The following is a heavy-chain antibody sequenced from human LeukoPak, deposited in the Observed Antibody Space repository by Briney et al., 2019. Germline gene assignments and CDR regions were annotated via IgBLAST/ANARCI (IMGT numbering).Heavy chain of an antibody. CDR2: IYYSGST. CDR1: GGSISSSSYY. Sequence: PSETLSLTCTVSGGSISSSSYYWSWIRQPPGKGLEWIGYIYYSGSTYYNPSLKSRVTISVDTSKNQFSLKLSSVTAADTAVYYCARGTRRDGYPPSFDYWGQGTLVTVSS. D-gene: IGHD5-24*01. CDR3: ARGTRRDGYPPSFDY. V-gene: IGHV4-30-4*08. J-gene: IGHJ4*02.